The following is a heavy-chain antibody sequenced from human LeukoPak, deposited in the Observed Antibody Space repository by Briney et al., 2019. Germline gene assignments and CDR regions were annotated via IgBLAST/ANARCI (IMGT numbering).Heavy chain of an antibody. D-gene: IGHD3-10*01. CDR2: ISYSGTT. V-gene: IGHV4-59*01. CDR3: ARGGSGYYVSVSYYGHDY. J-gene: IGHJ4*02. CDR1: GDSMTTYY. Sequence: PSETLSLTCTVSGDSMTTYYWSWIRQPPGKGLEWIGYISYSGTTNYNPSLKSRVTISVDTSKNQFSLRLSSVTAADTAVYYCARGGSGYYVSVSYYGHDYWGQGTLVTVSS.